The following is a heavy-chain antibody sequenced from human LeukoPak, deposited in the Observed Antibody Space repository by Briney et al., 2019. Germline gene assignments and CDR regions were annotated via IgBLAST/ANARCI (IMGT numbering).Heavy chain of an antibody. CDR3: ARHPHEWQQLVRTADWFDP. J-gene: IGHJ5*02. CDR2: IYYSGST. Sequence: KASETLSLTCTVSGGSISSYYWSWIRQPPGKGLEWIGYIYYSGSTYYNPSLKSRVTISVDTSKNQFSLKLSSVTAADTAVYYCARHPHEWQQLVRTADWFDPWGQGTLVTVSS. D-gene: IGHD6-13*01. CDR1: GGSISSYY. V-gene: IGHV4-59*08.